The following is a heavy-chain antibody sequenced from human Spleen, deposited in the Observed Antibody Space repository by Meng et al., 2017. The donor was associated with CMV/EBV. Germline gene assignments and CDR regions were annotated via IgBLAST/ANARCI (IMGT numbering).Heavy chain of an antibody. CDR2: INSDGSST. CDR3: AKDKANYYYYYGMDV. CDR1: GFTFSSYW. V-gene: IGHV3-74*01. Sequence: GGSLRLSCAASGFTFSSYWMHWVRQAPGKGLVWVSRINSDGSSTSYADSVKGRFTISRDNAKNTLYLQMNNLKVEDTAVYYCAKDKANYYYYYGMDVWGQGTTVTVSS. J-gene: IGHJ6*02.